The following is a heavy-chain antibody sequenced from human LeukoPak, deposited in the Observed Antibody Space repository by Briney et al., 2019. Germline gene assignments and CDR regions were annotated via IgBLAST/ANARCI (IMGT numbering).Heavy chain of an antibody. V-gene: IGHV3-23*01. Sequence: GGSLRLSCAASGFTFSTYAMSWVRQAPGKGLEWVSAISGGIVTTYYADSVKGRFTISRDNSKNTLDLQMDSLTVEATAVYYFGKMTGLELTNYGMDVWGQGTSVTVSS. CDR3: GKMTGLELTNYGMDV. D-gene: IGHD3-9*01. J-gene: IGHJ6*02. CDR2: ISGGIVTT. CDR1: GFTFSTYA.